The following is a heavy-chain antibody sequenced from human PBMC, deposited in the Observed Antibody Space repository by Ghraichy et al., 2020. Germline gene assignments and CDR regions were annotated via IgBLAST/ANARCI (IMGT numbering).Heavy chain of an antibody. D-gene: IGHD3-3*01. V-gene: IGHV3-48*02. J-gene: IGHJ3*02. CDR1: GFTFNKYS. CDR2: IRSSGMT. CDR3: ARDFGVENDAFDI. Sequence: GGSLRLSCAASGFTFNKYSMNWVRQAPGKGLEWVAYIRSSGMTYHADSVKGRFTVSRDNAKSSVYLQMNSLRDEDTAVYYCARDFGVENDAFDIWGQGTMVTVST.